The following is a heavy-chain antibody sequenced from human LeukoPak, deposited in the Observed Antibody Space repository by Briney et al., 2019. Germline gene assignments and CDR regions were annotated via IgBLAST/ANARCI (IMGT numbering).Heavy chain of an antibody. V-gene: IGHV3-21*04. CDR3: ARGRLFRPGRYYFDY. J-gene: IGHJ4*02. Sequence: GGSLRLSCAASGFTVSGTYMDWVRQAPGKGLEWVSSISSSSSYIYYADSVKGRFTISRDNAKNSLYLQMNSLRAEDTAVYYCARGRLFRPGRYYFDYWGQGTLVTVSS. D-gene: IGHD3-10*01. CDR2: ISSSSSYI. CDR1: GFTVSGTY.